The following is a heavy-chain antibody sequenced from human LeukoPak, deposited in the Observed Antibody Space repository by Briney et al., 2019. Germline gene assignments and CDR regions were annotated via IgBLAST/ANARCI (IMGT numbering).Heavy chain of an antibody. V-gene: IGHV4-61*02. CDR1: GGSISSGSYY. Sequence: PSETLSLTCTVSGGSISSGSYYWSWIRQPAGKGLEWIGRIYTSGSTNYNPSLKSRVTMSVDTSKNQFSLKLSSVTAADTAVYYCARTGVRSSGYSGYYYMDVWGKGTTVTVSS. J-gene: IGHJ6*03. CDR3: ARTGVRSSGYSGYYYMDV. CDR2: IYTSGST. D-gene: IGHD3-22*01.